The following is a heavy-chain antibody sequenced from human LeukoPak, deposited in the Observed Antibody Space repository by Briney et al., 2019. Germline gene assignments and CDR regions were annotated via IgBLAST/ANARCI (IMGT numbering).Heavy chain of an antibody. CDR1: GFTFSTYW. Sequence: GGSLRLSCAASGFTFSTYWMHWVRHAPGKGLVWVSRISSDGSITSYADSVKGRFTISRDNAKNTLYLQMNSLRAEDTAVYYCATYSSLNRREFQYWGQGTLLTVSS. CDR2: ISSDGSIT. V-gene: IGHV3-74*01. D-gene: IGHD3-22*01. J-gene: IGHJ1*01. CDR3: ATYSSLNRREFQY.